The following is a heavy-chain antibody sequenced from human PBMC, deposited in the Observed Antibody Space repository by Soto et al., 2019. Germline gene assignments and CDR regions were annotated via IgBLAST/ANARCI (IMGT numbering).Heavy chain of an antibody. J-gene: IGHJ4*02. Sequence: GGSLRLSCAASGFTFDDYAMHWVRQAPGKGLEWVSGISWNSGSIGYADSVKGRFTISRDNAKNSLYLQMNSLRAEDTALYYCAKDSAVWSSTPFSFDYWGQGTLVTVSS. CDR3: AKDSAVWSSTPFSFDY. CDR1: GFTFDDYA. D-gene: IGHD2-2*01. CDR2: ISWNSGSI. V-gene: IGHV3-9*01.